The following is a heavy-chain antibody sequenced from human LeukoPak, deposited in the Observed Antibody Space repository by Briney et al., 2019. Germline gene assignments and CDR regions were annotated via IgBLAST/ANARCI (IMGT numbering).Heavy chain of an antibody. CDR2: INPHIGVR. CDR3: VREGNDLLSTNFDY. V-gene: IGHV1-2*02. J-gene: IGHJ4*02. CDR1: GFTFTDYY. D-gene: IGHD4-23*01. Sequence: ASVKVSCKASGFTFTDYYIHWVRQAPGQGLECMDYINPHIGVRSSPQKIQGSVTTTPDTSISAVYKELSSLPSDDTAIYYCVREGNDLLSTNFDYWGQGTLVTVS.